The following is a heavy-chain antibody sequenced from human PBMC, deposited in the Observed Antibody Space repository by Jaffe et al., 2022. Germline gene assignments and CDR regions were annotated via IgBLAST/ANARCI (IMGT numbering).Heavy chain of an antibody. CDR2: ISGSGSST. V-gene: IGHV3-23*01. Sequence: EVQLLESGGGLVQPGGSLRLSCAASGFAFSSYAMSWVRQAPGKGLEWGSAISGSGSSTYYADSVKGRFTISRDNSKNTLYLQMNSLRAEDTAVYHCVRGSSFTGYYYYYMDVWGKGTRVTVSS. CDR3: VRGSSFTGYYYYYMDV. CDR1: GFAFSSYA. D-gene: IGHD3-9*01. J-gene: IGHJ6*03.